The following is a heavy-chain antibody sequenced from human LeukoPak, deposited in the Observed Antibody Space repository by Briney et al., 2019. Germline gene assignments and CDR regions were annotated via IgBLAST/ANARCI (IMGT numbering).Heavy chain of an antibody. CDR3: AKDRGAGQKGYCSGGSCYGRFYYYGMDV. V-gene: IGHV3-53*01. CDR2: IYSGGST. J-gene: IGHJ6*02. D-gene: IGHD2-15*01. Sequence: PGGSLRLSCAASGFTVSSNYMSWVRQAPGKGLEWVSVIYSGGSTYYADSVKGRFTISRDNSKNTLYLQMNSLRAEDTAVYYCAKDRGAGQKGYCSGGSCYGRFYYYGMDVWGQGTTVTVSS. CDR1: GFTVSSNY.